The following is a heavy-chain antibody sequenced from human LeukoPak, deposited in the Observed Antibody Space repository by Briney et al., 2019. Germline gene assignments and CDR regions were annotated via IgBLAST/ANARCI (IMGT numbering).Heavy chain of an antibody. D-gene: IGHD2-8*01. CDR1: GYTFSSYG. CDR3: AKGPKIVPYYFDY. V-gene: IGHV3-48*01. J-gene: IGHJ4*02. CDR2: IRSSSSTI. Sequence: GESLKISCKGSGYTFSSYGMSWVRQAPGKGLEWFSYIRSSSSTIYYADSVKGRLTLSRDNANNTLYLQMNSLRAEHTDRYYCAKGPKIVPYYFDYWGQGTLVTVSS.